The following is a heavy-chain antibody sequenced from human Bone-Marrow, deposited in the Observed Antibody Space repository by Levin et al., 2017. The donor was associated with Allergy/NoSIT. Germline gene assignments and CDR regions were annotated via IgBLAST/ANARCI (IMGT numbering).Heavy chain of an antibody. Sequence: SQTLSLTCAISGDRVSSNSATWNWIRRSPSRGLEWLGRTYYGSKWFNDYAESVKSRIAITPDTSKNQFSLQLNSVTPEDTAVYYCARGKSKKNDFWGQGTLVTVSS. CDR2: TYYGSKWFN. CDR1: GDRVSSNSAT. CDR3: ARGKSKKNDF. J-gene: IGHJ4*02. V-gene: IGHV6-1*01.